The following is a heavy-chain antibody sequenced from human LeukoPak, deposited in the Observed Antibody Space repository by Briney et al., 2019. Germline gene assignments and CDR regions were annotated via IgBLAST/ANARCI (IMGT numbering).Heavy chain of an antibody. CDR1: GGTFSSYA. V-gene: IGHV1-69*06. CDR3: AREFGSYYDSSGYSDRDAFDI. J-gene: IGHJ3*02. D-gene: IGHD3-22*01. Sequence: ASVKVSCKASGGTFSSYAISWVRQAPGQGLEWMGGIIPIFGTANYAQKFQGRVTITADKSTSTAYMELSSLRSQDTAVYYCAREFGSYYDSSGYSDRDAFDIWGQGTMVTVSS. CDR2: IIPIFGTA.